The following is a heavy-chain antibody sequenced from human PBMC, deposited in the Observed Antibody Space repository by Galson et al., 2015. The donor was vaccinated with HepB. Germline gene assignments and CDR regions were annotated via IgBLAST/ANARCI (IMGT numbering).Heavy chain of an antibody. J-gene: IGHJ6*03. CDR1: GGSISSGSYY. V-gene: IGHV4-61*02. CDR3: ARSTFRSGVLYYYYYMDV. CDR2: IYTRGST. Sequence: TLSLTCTVSGGSISSGSYYWSWIWQPAGKGLEWNGRIYTRGSTNYNPSLKSRVTMSLDASKNQFSLRLSSVTAADTAVYYCARSTFRSGVLYYYYYMDVWGKGTTVTVSS. D-gene: IGHD6-6*01.